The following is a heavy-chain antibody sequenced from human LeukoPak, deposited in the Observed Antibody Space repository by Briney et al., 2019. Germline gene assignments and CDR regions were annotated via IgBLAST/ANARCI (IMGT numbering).Heavy chain of an antibody. CDR2: VNSDGTGT. CDR1: GFTFSSYW. D-gene: IGHD5-12*01. J-gene: IGHJ6*03. Sequence: GGSLRLSCAASGFTFSSYWMHWVGQAPGKGLVWVSRVNSDGTGTTYADSVEGRFTISRDNAKNTVYLQMNSLRAEDTAIHYCIRTLIVAASPYMDVWGKGTTVTVSS. V-gene: IGHV3-74*01. CDR3: IRTLIVAASPYMDV.